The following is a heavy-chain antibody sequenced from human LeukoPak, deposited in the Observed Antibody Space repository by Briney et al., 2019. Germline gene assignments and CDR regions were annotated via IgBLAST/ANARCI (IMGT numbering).Heavy chain of an antibody. CDR2: GDGDGSHS. J-gene: IGHJ4*02. CDR1: GFTLGNFW. V-gene: IGHV3-74*03. CDR3: ARDVRWLRFVFDH. D-gene: IGHD5-12*01. Sequence: SGGSLRLSCAASGFTLGNFWMRWVRHAPGKGLVWVSRGDGDGSHSTYADSVKGRFTISRDNAKNSLYLQMNSLRDEDTAVYYCARDVRWLRFVFDHWGQGIPVTVSS.